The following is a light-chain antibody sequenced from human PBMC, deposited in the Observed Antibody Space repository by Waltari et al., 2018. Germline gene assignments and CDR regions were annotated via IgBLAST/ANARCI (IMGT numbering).Light chain of an antibody. CDR2: KAS. CDR1: ESISNW. V-gene: IGKV1-5*03. CDR3: QQFHTYPLT. Sequence: DIQMTQSPSTLSASVGDRVTITCRASESISNWLAWYQQKPGKAPKLLISKASSLESGVPSTFSGSGSGTEFTLTISSLQADDFATYYCQQFHTYPLTFGGGTKVEI. J-gene: IGKJ4*01.